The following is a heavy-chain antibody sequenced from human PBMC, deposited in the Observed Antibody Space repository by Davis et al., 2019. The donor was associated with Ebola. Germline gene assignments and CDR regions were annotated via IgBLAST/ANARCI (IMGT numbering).Heavy chain of an antibody. J-gene: IGHJ5*02. CDR1: GFTFSSYW. CDR3: ARDLEYSSSSAIFDP. D-gene: IGHD6-6*01. V-gene: IGHV3-74*01. CDR2: INSDGSST. Sequence: GESLKISCAASGFTFSSYWMHWVRQAPGKGLVWVSRINSDGSSTSYADSVKGRFTISRDNAKNTLYLQMNSLRAEDTAVYYCARDLEYSSSSAIFDPWGQGTLVTVSS.